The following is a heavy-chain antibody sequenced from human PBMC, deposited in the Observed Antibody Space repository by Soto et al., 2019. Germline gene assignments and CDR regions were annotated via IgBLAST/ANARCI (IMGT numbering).Heavy chain of an antibody. D-gene: IGHD6-19*01. CDR3: TSLSVAVDYFAFDI. CDR1: GFPFSDLW. Sequence: EVQLVESGGGLIQPGGSLRLSCTASGFPFSDLWMHWVRQAPGKGLEWVSRISHDGSSTSHVDSVRGRFSISRVNAKNTVYLQMSSLRAEDTAVYYCTSLSVAVDYFAFDIWGQGTVVTVS. J-gene: IGHJ3*02. V-gene: IGHV3-74*01. CDR2: ISHDGSST.